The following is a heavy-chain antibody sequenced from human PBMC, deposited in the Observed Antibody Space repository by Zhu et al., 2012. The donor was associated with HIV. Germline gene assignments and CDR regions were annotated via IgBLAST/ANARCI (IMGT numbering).Heavy chain of an antibody. Sequence: QVQLQESGPGLVKPSQTLSLTCTVSGGSTSSGDYYWSWIRQPPGKGLEWIAYIHHSGTTYYNPSLKSRLSISIDTSKNQFSLRLSSVSAADTAVYFCARADGSGTYYYYYMDVWGKGPRSPSP. V-gene: IGHV4-30-4*08. CDR3: ARADGSGTYYYYYMDV. D-gene: IGHD3-10*01. CDR1: GGSTSSGDYY. J-gene: IGHJ6*03. CDR2: IHHSGTT.